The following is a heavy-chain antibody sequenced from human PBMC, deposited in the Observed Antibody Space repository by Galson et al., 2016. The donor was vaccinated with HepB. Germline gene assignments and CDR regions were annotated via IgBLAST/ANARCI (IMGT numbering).Heavy chain of an antibody. J-gene: IGHJ6*02. CDR3: ARGAWMDV. CDR1: GFTFSSYN. Sequence: SLRLSCAASGFTFSSYNMNWVRQAPGKGLEWVSYISGSSSTISHADSVKGRFTISRDNAENSLYLQMNSLRDEDTAVYYCARGAWMDVWGQGTTVTVSS. CDR2: ISGSSSTI. V-gene: IGHV3-48*02.